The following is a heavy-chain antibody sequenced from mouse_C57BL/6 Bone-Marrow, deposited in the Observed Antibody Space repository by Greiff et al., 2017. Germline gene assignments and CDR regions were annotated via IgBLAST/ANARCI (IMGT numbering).Heavy chain of an antibody. CDR3: ARSAYDGYRAWFAY. J-gene: IGHJ3*01. V-gene: IGHV1-39*01. Sequence: VQLKESGPELVKPGASVKISCKASGYSFTDYNMNWVKQSNGKSLEWIGVINPNYGTTSYNQKFKGKATLTVDPSSSPAYMQLNRLTSEDSAVYYCARSAYDGYRAWFAYWGQGTLVTVSA. D-gene: IGHD2-3*01. CDR2: INPNYGTT. CDR1: GYSFTDYN.